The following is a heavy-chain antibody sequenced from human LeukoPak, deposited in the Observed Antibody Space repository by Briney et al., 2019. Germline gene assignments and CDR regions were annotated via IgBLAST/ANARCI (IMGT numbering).Heavy chain of an antibody. CDR1: GFTFSSYG. CDR2: ISYDGSNK. Sequence: GGSLRLSCAASGFTFSSYGMHWVRQAPGKGLEWVAVISYDGSNKYYADSVKGRFTISRDNSKNTLYLQMNSLRAEDTAVYYCAARDSAKDILTGYPLDYWGQGTLVTVSS. D-gene: IGHD3-9*01. J-gene: IGHJ4*02. V-gene: IGHV3-30*03. CDR3: AARDSAKDILTGYPLDY.